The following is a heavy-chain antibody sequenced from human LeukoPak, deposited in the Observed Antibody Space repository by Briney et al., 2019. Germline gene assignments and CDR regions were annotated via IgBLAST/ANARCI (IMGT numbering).Heavy chain of an antibody. CDR3: ARVVTTYYYDSSGDYFDY. D-gene: IGHD3-22*01. V-gene: IGHV4-61*01. Sequence: SETLSLTCTVSGGSVSSGSYYWSWIRQPPGKGLEWIGYIYYSGSTNYNPSLKSPVTISVDTSKNQFSLKLISVTAADTAVYYCARVVTTYYYDSSGDYFDYWGQGTLVTVSS. CDR2: IYYSGST. J-gene: IGHJ4*02. CDR1: GGSVSSGSYY.